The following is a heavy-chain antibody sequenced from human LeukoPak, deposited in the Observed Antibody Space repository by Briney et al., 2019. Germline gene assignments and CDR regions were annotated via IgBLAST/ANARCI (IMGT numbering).Heavy chain of an antibody. CDR1: GFTFSSYS. V-gene: IGHV3-21*01. Sequence: GGSLRLSCAASGFTFSSYSMNWVRQAPGKGLEWVSSISSSSSYIYYADSVKGRFTISRDNAKNSLYLQMNSLRAEDTAVYYCAKDGVDYGGNSYYYYYMDVWGKGTTVTVSS. J-gene: IGHJ6*03. CDR3: AKDGVDYGGNSYYYYYMDV. D-gene: IGHD4-23*01. CDR2: ISSSSSYI.